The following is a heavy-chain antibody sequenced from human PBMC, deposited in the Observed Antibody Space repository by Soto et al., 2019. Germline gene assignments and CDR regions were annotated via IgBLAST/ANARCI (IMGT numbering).Heavy chain of an antibody. CDR2: IFYSGST. V-gene: IGHV4-59*11. Sequence: SETLSLTCTVSGGSISVHYWIWIRQPPGEGMEWIGYIFYSGSTTYNNDPSLKSRVTISVDTSKNQFSLRLSSVTAADTAVYYCARVGSSGWSPDYWGQGTLVTVSS. CDR1: GGSISVHY. CDR3: ARVGSSGWSPDY. J-gene: IGHJ4*02. D-gene: IGHD6-19*01.